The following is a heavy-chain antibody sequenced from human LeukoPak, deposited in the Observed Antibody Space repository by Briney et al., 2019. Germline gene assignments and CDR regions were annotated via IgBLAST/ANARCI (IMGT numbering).Heavy chain of an antibody. CDR2: ISGSGGST. CDR1: GFTFSSYA. J-gene: IGHJ6*03. CDR3: AKSGRGFYYYYYYMDV. Sequence: GGSLRLSCAASGFTFSSYAMSWVRQAPGKGLEWVSAISGSGGSTYYADSVKGRFTISRDNSKNTLYLQMNSLRAEDTAVYYCAKSGRGFYYYYYYMDVWGKGTTVTVSS. D-gene: IGHD3-10*01. V-gene: IGHV3-23*01.